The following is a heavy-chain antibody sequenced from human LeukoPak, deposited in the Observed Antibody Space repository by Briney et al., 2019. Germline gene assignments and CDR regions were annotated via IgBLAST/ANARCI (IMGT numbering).Heavy chain of an antibody. Sequence: PGGSLRLSCAASGFTFSIYGIHWVRQAQGKGLEWVAVISDDGSNKYYADSVKGRFTISRDNSKNTLYLQMNSLRAEDTAVYYCAKDDYDYWAFDYWGQGTLVTVSS. CDR1: GFTFSIYG. V-gene: IGHV3-30*18. D-gene: IGHD5-12*01. J-gene: IGHJ4*02. CDR3: AKDDYDYWAFDY. CDR2: ISDDGSNK.